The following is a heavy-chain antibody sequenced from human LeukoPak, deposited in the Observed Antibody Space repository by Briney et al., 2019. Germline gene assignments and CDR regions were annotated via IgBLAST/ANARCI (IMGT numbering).Heavy chain of an antibody. CDR2: TYYRSKWYN. V-gene: IGHV6-1*01. J-gene: IGHJ6*02. CDR1: GDSVSSNSAA. D-gene: IGHD3-22*01. Sequence: SQTLSLTCAISGDSVSSNSAAWNWIRQSPSRGLEWLGRTYYRSKWYNDYAVSVKSRITINPDTSKNQFSLQLDSVTSEDTAVYYCARDTYYYDSSGYYYYYYGMDVWGQGTTVTVSS. CDR3: ARDTYYYDSSGYYYYYYGMDV.